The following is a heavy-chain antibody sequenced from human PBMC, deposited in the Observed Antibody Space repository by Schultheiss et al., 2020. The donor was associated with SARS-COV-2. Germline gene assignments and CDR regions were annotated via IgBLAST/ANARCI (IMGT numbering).Heavy chain of an antibody. Sequence: SETLSLTCAVYGGSFSGYYWSWIRQPPGKGLEWIGEINQSGSTNYNPSLKSRVTISVDTSKNQFSLKLSSVTAADTAVYYCARFIAAAGGAWNWGQGTLVTVSS. J-gene: IGHJ4*02. CDR2: INQSGST. CDR1: GGSFSGYY. V-gene: IGHV4-34*01. CDR3: ARFIAAAGGAWN. D-gene: IGHD6-13*01.